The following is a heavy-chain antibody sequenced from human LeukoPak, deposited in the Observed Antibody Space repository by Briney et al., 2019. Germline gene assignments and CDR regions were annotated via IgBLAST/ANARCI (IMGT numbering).Heavy chain of an antibody. V-gene: IGHV3-53*01. CDR2: IYGGGNI. J-gene: IGHJ4*02. D-gene: IGHD5-24*01. CDR1: GFTVSSNY. CDR3: ARGAGYNYPYYFDY. Sequence: GGSLRLSGAASGFTVSSNYMNWVRQAPGKGLEWVSVIYGGGNIYYADSVKGRFTISRDNSKSTLYLQMNSLRAEDTAVYYCARGAGYNYPYYFDYWGQGTLVTVSS.